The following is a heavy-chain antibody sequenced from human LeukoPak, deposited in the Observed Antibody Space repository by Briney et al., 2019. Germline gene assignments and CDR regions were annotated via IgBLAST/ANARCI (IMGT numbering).Heavy chain of an antibody. V-gene: IGHV3-7*03. CDR1: GFTFSSYW. CDR2: IKLDGSEK. D-gene: IGHD6-19*01. CDR3: AKGPLIEVAGTTWDY. J-gene: IGHJ4*02. Sequence: GGSLRLSCAASGFTFSSYWLSWVRQAPGKGLEWVANIKLDGSEKYYVDSVKGRFTISRDNSKNTLHLQMNSLRAEDTAVYYCAKGPLIEVAGTTWDYWGQGTLVTVSS.